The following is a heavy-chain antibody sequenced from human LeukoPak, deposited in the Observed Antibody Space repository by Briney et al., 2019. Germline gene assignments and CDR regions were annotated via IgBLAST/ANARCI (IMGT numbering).Heavy chain of an antibody. CDR1: GYTFTSYY. V-gene: IGHV1-46*01. Sequence: ASVKVSCKASGYTFTSYYMHWVRQAPGQGLEWMGIINPSGGSTSYAQRFQGRVTMTRDTSTSTVYMELSSLRSEDTAVYYCARDPGYSSSWYSGAFDIWGQGTMVTVSS. CDR2: INPSGGST. CDR3: ARDPGYSSSWYSGAFDI. J-gene: IGHJ3*02. D-gene: IGHD6-13*01.